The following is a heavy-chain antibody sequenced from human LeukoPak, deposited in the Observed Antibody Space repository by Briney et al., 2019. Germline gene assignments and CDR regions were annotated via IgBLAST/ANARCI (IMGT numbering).Heavy chain of an antibody. CDR1: GFTFSSYA. J-gene: IGHJ4*02. Sequence: PGGSLRLSCAASGFTFSSYAMSWARQAPGKGLEWVSAISGSGGSTYYADSVKGRFTISRDDSKNTLYLQMNSLKTEDTAVYYCTTDPPRAEYGSGWYFDYWGQGTLVTVSP. V-gene: IGHV3-23*01. CDR2: ISGSGGST. D-gene: IGHD6-19*01. CDR3: TTDPPRAEYGSGWYFDY.